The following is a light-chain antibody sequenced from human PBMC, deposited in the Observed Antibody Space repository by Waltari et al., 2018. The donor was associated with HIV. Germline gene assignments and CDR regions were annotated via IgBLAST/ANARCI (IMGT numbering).Light chain of an antibody. J-gene: IGLJ1*01. CDR3: SSYTSSSTYV. CDR1: SSDVGGYNY. CDR2: EVS. V-gene: IGLV2-14*01. Sequence: QSALTQPASVSGSPGQSITISCTGTSSDVGGYNYVSCYQQHTGKAPKLMIYEVSNRTSWVSNRFSGSQSGNTASLTISGLQAEDEADYYCSSYTSSSTYVFGTGTKVTVL.